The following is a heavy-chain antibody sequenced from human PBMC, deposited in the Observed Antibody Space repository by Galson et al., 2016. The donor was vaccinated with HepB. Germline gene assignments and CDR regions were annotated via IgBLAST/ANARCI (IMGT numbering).Heavy chain of an antibody. D-gene: IGHD5/OR15-5a*01. Sequence: SVKVSCKASGYSFRSFPISWLRQAPGQGLEWMGGIIPIFETTNYAPNFQGRVTITADESTSKVYMELSNMKSEDTAVYFCSRDRAWGLRLPFDYWGQGTLVIVSS. J-gene: IGHJ4*02. CDR2: IIPIFETT. CDR1: GYSFRSFP. CDR3: SRDRAWGLRLPFDY. V-gene: IGHV1-69*13.